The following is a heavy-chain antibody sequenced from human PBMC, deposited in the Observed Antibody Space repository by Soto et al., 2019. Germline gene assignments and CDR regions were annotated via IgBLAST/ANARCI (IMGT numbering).Heavy chain of an antibody. CDR3: ARVVRTATLTDCFDS. Sequence: AETRSLTCPVSGNSISCSSYYGGGIRQPPGKSRECLGSIDYSGSTYYNPSLNSRATISVDTSKNQFSLKPTSSPDADTAVYFCARVVRTATLTDCFDSWGQGTLVTVSS. J-gene: IGHJ4*02. D-gene: IGHD3-10*01. CDR2: IDYSGST. CDR1: GNSISCSSYY. V-gene: IGHV4-39*01.